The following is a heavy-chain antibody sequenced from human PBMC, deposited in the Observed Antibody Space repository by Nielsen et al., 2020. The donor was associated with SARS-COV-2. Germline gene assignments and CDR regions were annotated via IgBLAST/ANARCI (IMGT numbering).Heavy chain of an antibody. V-gene: IGHV3-66*01. CDR2: IYSGGGT. J-gene: IGHJ6*03. CDR3: ARVKYDLLSGFSYRGYYMDV. Sequence: GESLKISCAASGLTVSSNYMTWVRQAPGRGLELVSVIYSGGGTFSADSVKGRFTISRDNSKNTVYLQMNSLRAEDTAVYYCARVKYDLLSGFSYRGYYMDVWGKGTTVPVS. CDR1: GLTVSSNY. D-gene: IGHD3-3*01.